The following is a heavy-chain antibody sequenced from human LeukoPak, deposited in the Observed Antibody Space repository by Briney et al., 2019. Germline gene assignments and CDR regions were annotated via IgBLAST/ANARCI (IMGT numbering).Heavy chain of an antibody. CDR1: GGTFSSDA. CDR3: ARARAVAGNGDFDY. CDR2: IIPIFGTA. V-gene: IGHV1-69*05. D-gene: IGHD6-19*01. Sequence: GASVKVSCKASGGTFSSDAISWVRQAPGQGLEWMGGIIPIFGTANYAQKFQDRVTITTDESTSTAYMELSSLRSEDTAVYCCARARAVAGNGDFDYWGQGTLVTVSS. J-gene: IGHJ4*02.